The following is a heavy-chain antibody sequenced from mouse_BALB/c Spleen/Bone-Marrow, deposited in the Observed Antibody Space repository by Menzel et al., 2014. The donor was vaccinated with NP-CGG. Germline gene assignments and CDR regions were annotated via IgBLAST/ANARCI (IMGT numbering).Heavy chain of an antibody. CDR2: INQGRSTI. J-gene: IGHJ2*01. D-gene: IGHD1-2*01. CDR1: GFAFMRYW. CDR3: ARLEYDGPFAY. Sequence: VNLLEYGGGLVQPGGSLIFSCAASGFAFMRYWMTWARHSPGKGQEWIGEINQGRSTINYKPPLKDKFIISRDNAKKTLYLQNNKLRSEDTALCCCARLEYDGPFAYWGQGTTLTGTS. V-gene: IGHV4-2*02.